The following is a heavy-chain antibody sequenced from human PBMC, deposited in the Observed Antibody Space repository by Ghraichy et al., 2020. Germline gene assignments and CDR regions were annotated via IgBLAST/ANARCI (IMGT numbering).Heavy chain of an antibody. Sequence: ASVKVSCKASGYTFTSYYMHWVRQAPGQGLEWMGIINPSGGSAIYAQKFQGRVTMTRDTSTSTVYMELSSLRSEDTALYYCARDIVGNHYFDYWGQGTLVTVSS. CDR2: INPSGGSA. D-gene: IGHD1-26*01. CDR1: GYTFTSYY. CDR3: ARDIVGNHYFDY. J-gene: IGHJ4*02. V-gene: IGHV1-46*01.